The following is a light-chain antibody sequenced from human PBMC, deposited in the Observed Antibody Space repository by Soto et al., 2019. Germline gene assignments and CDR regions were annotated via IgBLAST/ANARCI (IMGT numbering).Light chain of an antibody. V-gene: IGLV1-36*01. CDR2: YDD. CDR3: ATWDDSLNGQV. J-gene: IGLJ2*01. Sequence: QSVLTQPPSVSEAPRQRVTISCSGSSSNIGNNAVNWYQQFPGKPPKLLIYYDDLLPSGVSDRFSGSKSGTSASLAISGLQSEDEADYYCATWDDSLNGQVFGGGTKLTVL. CDR1: SSNIGNNA.